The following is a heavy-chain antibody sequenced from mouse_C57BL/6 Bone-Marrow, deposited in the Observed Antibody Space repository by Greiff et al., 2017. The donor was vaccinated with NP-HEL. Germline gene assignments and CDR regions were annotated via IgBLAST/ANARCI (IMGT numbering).Heavy chain of an antibody. V-gene: IGHV5-16*01. CDR2: INYDGSST. D-gene: IGHD1-1*01. CDR1: GFTFSDYY. CDR3: ARDRGTTVPWYFDV. J-gene: IGHJ1*03. Sequence: EVQLVESEGGLVQPGSSMKLSCTASGFTFSDYYMAWVRQVPEKGLEWVANINYDGSSTYYLDSLKSRFIISRDNAKNILYLRMSSLKSEDTATYYCARDRGTTVPWYFDVWGTGTTVTVSS.